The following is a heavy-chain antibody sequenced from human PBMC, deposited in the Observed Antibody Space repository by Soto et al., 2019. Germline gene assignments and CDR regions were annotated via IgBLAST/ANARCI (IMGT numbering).Heavy chain of an antibody. D-gene: IGHD3-16*01. Sequence: QAHLVQSGAEVKKPGASVRVSCKTSGYTFTNYYMLWVRQAPGQGLEWMGLFSPNNETAIFAQNFQDRVSMTRDTSTSTVYMELSSLTFEDTAVYYCARGGEFIYGMDVWGQGTTVTVSS. V-gene: IGHV1-46*01. CDR2: FSPNNETA. J-gene: IGHJ6*02. CDR3: ARGGEFIYGMDV. CDR1: GYTFTNYY.